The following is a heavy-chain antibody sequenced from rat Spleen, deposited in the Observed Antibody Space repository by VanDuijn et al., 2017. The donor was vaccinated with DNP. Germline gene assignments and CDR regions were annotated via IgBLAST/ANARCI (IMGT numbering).Heavy chain of an antibody. V-gene: IGHV5-22*01. J-gene: IGHJ2*01. D-gene: IGHD1-11*01. Sequence: EVQPVESGGGLVQPGRSLKLSCAASGFTFSDYNMAWVRQAPKKGLEWVAAISYEGSSTYYGESVKGRFTISRDNAKTTLYLQMNSLMSEATATYYCGRDAGGPFDYWGQGVMVTVSS. CDR3: GRDAGGPFDY. CDR1: GFTFSDYN. CDR2: ISYEGSST.